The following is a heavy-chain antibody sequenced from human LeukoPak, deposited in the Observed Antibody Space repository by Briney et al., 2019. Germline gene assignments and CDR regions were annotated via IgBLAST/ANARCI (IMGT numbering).Heavy chain of an antibody. CDR2: ISSSSTTI. V-gene: IGHV3-48*04. Sequence: GGSLRLSCAASGFIFSSYSMNWVRQAPGKGLEWLSYISSSSTTIYYADSVKGRFTISRDNAKNSLYLQMNSLKAEDTAVYYCARNRFPITGTTNNYYYMDVWGKGTTVNVSS. D-gene: IGHD1-7*01. J-gene: IGHJ6*03. CDR3: ARNRFPITGTTNNYYYMDV. CDR1: GFIFSSYS.